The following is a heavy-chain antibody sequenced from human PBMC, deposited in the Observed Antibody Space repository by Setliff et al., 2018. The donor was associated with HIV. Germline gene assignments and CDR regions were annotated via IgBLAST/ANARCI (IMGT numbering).Heavy chain of an antibody. Sequence: SETLSLTCVVSDDSFSNYDWTWIRQPPGKALEWIGYISSSGTTNYNPSLRSRVTISIETSNTRFSLWLRSVTAADTATYYCARMSGSYPFDYWGQGTLVTVSS. CDR2: ISSSGTT. CDR3: ARMSGSYPFDY. V-gene: IGHV4-4*09. J-gene: IGHJ4*02. CDR1: DDSFSNYD. D-gene: IGHD1-26*01.